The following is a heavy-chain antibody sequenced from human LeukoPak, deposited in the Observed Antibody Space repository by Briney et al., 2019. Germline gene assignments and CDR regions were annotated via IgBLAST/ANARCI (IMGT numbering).Heavy chain of an antibody. J-gene: IGHJ5*02. Sequence: SETLSLTCTVSGDLMSLYFWSWMQGSPGKELERIGYIYDSGSSSYNPSLKSRLTIAVDTTKNQFSLRVSSVNAPDTDVYYCARGYSSSSHWESDWFDPWGQGTLVTVSS. CDR3: ARGYSSSSHWESDWFDP. CDR2: IYDSGSS. D-gene: IGHD6-6*01. CDR1: GDLMSLYF. V-gene: IGHV4-59*08.